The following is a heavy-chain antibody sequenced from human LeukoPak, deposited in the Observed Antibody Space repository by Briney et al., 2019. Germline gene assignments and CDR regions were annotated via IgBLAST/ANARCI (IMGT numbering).Heavy chain of an antibody. CDR1: GYTLTELS. CDR2: FDPEDGET. D-gene: IGHD6-19*01. V-gene: IGHV1-24*01. Sequence: ASVKVSCKVSGYTLTELSMHWVRHAPGKGLEWMGGFDPEDGETIYAQKFQGRVTMTEDTSTDTAYMELSSLRSEDTAVYYCATLGIAVAGYYYYGMDVWGQGTTVTVSS. CDR3: ATLGIAVAGYYYYGMDV. J-gene: IGHJ6*02.